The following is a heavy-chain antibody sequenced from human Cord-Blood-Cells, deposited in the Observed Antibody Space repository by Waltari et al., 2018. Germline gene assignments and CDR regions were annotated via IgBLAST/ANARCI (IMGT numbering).Heavy chain of an antibody. J-gene: IGHJ3*02. CDR1: GASISSYY. D-gene: IGHD5-12*01. CDR3: ARAPRGYSGYAFDI. V-gene: IGHV4-4*07. Sequence: QVQLQESGPGLVKPSETLSLPCTVPGASISSYYWSWIRQPAGKGLEWIGRISTRGSTNYNPSLKSRVTMSVDTSKNQFSLKLSSVTAADTAVYYCARAPRGYSGYAFDIWGQGTMVTVSS. CDR2: ISTRGST.